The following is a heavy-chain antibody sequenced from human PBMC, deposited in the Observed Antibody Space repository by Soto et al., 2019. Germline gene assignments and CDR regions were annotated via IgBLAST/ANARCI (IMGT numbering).Heavy chain of an antibody. CDR3: ARTAAAGKYYYGVDV. V-gene: IGHV5-51*01. CDR2: IYPGDSDT. D-gene: IGHD6-13*01. CDR1: GYSFTIYC. Sequence: GESPKISRKGSGYSFTIYCIGWVRHMPGKGLEWMGIIYPGDSDTRYSPSFQGQVTISADKSISTAYLQWSSLKASDTAMYYCARTAAAGKYYYGVDVWGQGTTVTSP. J-gene: IGHJ6*02.